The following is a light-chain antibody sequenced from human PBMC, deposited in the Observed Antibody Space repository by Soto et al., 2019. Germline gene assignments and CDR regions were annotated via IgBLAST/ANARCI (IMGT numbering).Light chain of an antibody. J-gene: IGKJ1*01. V-gene: IGKV1-5*01. Sequence: DIQMTQSPSTLSASVGDRVTITCRASQSINNWLAWYQQKPGKAPKLLIYDASYLETGVPSRFSGGGSGTDFTLTISSLQPDDFATYYCQQFSDYPRTFGQGTKVEIK. CDR1: QSINNW. CDR3: QQFSDYPRT. CDR2: DAS.